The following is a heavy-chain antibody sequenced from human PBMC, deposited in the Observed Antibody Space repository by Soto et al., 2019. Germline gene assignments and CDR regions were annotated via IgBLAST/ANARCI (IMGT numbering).Heavy chain of an antibody. J-gene: IGHJ1*01. D-gene: IGHD2-15*01. CDR3: AHLVRGPLSFAY. V-gene: IGHV2-5*02. Sequence: QITLKESGPTLVKPTQTLALNCTFSGFSFNTRGVGVAWIRQPPGKALEWLAVTYCDADRRYRPSLTDRLTITKDISTNQVVLTMTNMDPVDTGTYYCAHLVRGPLSFAYWGQGALVTVSS. CDR1: GFSFNTRGVG. CDR2: TYCDADR.